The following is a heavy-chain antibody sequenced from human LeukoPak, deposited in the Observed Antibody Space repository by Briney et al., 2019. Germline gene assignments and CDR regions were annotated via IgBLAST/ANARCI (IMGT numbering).Heavy chain of an antibody. J-gene: IGHJ4*01. Sequence: GRSLRLSCAASGFTFSSYGMHWVRQAPGKGLEWVAVISYDGSNKYYADSVKGRFTISRDNSKNTLYLQMNSLRAENTAVYYCAKHQSPYHRGQGTLVT. CDR2: ISYDGSNK. V-gene: IGHV3-30*18. D-gene: IGHD2-2*01. CDR1: GFTFSSYG. CDR3: AKHQSPYH.